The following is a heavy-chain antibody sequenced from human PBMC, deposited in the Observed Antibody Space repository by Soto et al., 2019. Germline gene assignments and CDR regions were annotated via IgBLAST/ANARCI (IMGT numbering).Heavy chain of an antibody. V-gene: IGHV4-59*01. CDR1: CGSISSYY. CDR2: IHYSVST. Sequence: PLDTLSLTCTVSCGSISSYYWGWIRQPPGKGLEWIGYIHYSVSTNYNPSLRSRVTISVDTPKNQFSLKVNSMTAADTAIYYCARGGVAARKGRWFDPWGQGTLVTVSS. CDR3: ARGGVAARKGRWFDP. D-gene: IGHD6-25*01. J-gene: IGHJ5*02.